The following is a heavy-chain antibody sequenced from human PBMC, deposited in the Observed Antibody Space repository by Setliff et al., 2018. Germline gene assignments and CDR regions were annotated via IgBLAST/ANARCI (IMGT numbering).Heavy chain of an antibody. V-gene: IGHV1-3*01. CDR2: INVGNGNT. Sequence: ASVKVSCKASGYTLTNYPIHWLRQAPGQRPEWMGWINVGNGNTKYSQEFQVRVTIITDESTTTAYMELSSLRSEDTAVYYCAREGVDSRSSTDYRYYMDLWGKGTTVTVSS. CDR1: GYTLTNYP. D-gene: IGHD3-22*01. J-gene: IGHJ6*03. CDR3: AREGVDSRSSTDYRYYMDL.